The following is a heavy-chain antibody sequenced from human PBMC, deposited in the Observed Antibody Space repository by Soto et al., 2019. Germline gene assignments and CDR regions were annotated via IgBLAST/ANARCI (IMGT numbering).Heavy chain of an antibody. Sequence: ASVKVFCKASGYTFTSYDINWVRQATGQGLEWMGWMNPNSGNTGYAQKFQGRVTMTRNTSISTAYMELSSLRSEDTAVYYCARGRSGSYHVDYWGQGTLVTVSS. CDR2: MNPNSGNT. CDR3: ARGRSGSYHVDY. J-gene: IGHJ4*02. CDR1: GYTFTSYD. V-gene: IGHV1-8*02. D-gene: IGHD1-26*01.